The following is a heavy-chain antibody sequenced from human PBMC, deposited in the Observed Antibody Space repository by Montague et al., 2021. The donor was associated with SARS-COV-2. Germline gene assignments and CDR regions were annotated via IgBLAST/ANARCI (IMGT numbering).Heavy chain of an antibody. J-gene: IGHJ6*02. CDR2: ISSSSSTI. V-gene: IGHV3-48*04. D-gene: IGHD3-3*01. CDR1: GFTFSSYS. CDR3: AGGNGGPNRRFLEWLSPYGMDV. Sequence: SLRLSCAASGFTFSSYSMNWVRQAPGKGLEWVSYISSSSSTIYYADSVKGRFTISRDNAKNSLYLQMNSLRAEDTAVYYCAGGNGGPNRRFLEWLSPYGMDVWGQGTTVTVSS.